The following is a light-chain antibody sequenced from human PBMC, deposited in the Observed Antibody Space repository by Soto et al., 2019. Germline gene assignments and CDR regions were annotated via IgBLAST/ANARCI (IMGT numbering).Light chain of an antibody. J-gene: IGLJ1*01. CDR3: SSYTSSSTPLV. V-gene: IGLV2-14*01. CDR2: DVS. Sequence: QSALTQPASVSGSPGQSITISCTGTSSDVGGHNYVSWYQQHPGKAPKLMIYDVSNRPSGVSNRFSGSKSGNTASLTISGLQAEDEADYYCSSYTSSSTPLVFGTGTKVTVL. CDR1: SSDVGGHNY.